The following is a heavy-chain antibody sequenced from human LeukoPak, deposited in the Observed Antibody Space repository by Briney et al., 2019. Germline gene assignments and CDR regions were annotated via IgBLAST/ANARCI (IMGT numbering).Heavy chain of an antibody. CDR3: AKDPREYCSSTSCPNWFDP. J-gene: IGHJ5*02. CDR2: ISYDGSNK. Sequence: GGSLRLSCAASGFTFSSYGMHWVRQAPGKGLEWVAVISYDGSNKYYADSVKGRFTISRDNSKNTLYLQMYSLRAEDSAVYYCAKDPREYCSSTSCPNWFDPWGQGTLVTVSS. CDR1: GFTFSSYG. D-gene: IGHD2-2*01. V-gene: IGHV3-30*18.